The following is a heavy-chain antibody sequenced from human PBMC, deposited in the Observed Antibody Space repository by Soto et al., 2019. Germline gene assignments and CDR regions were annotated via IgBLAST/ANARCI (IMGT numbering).Heavy chain of an antibody. CDR1: GFTVSSNY. V-gene: IGHV3-53*01. D-gene: IGHD2-21*02. J-gene: IGHJ3*02. Sequence: GGSLRLSCAVSGFTVSSNYMSWVRQAPGKGLEWVSAIYSGGGTYFADSVRGRFTISRDNSKNTLYLQMDSLRAEDTAFYYCARDHTANGAFDIWGQGTMVTVSS. CDR2: IYSGGGT. CDR3: ARDHTANGAFDI.